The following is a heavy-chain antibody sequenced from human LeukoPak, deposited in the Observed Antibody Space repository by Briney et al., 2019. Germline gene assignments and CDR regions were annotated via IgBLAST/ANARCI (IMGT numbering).Heavy chain of an antibody. CDR3: ARSEDTAMVIGPDYYYYGMDV. CDR1: GGSISSYY. V-gene: IGHV4-59*01. CDR2: IYYSGST. J-gene: IGHJ6*02. D-gene: IGHD5-18*01. Sequence: PSETLSLTCTVSGGSISSYYWSWIRQPPGKGLEWIGYIYYSGSTNYNPSLKSRVTISVDTSKNQFSLKLSSVTAADTAVYYCARSEDTAMVIGPDYYYYGMDVWGQGTTVTVSS.